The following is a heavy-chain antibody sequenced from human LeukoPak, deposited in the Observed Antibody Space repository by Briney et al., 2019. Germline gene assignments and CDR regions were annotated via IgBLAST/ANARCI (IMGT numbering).Heavy chain of an antibody. D-gene: IGHD2-15*01. CDR3: ARELPVVVVAATFDY. CDR1: GYTFTGCY. Sequence: ASVKVSCKASGYTFTGCYMHWVRQAPGQGLEWMGWINPNSGGTNYAQKFKGRVTMTSDTSISPANMELTRLRSDDTAVYYCARELPVVVVAATFDYWGQGTLVTVSS. CDR2: INPNSGGT. J-gene: IGHJ4*02. V-gene: IGHV1-2*02.